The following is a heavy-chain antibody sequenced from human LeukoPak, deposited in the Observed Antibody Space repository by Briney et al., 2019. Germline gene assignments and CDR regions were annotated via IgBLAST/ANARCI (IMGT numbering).Heavy chain of an antibody. V-gene: IGHV3-30*04. CDR1: GFIFSSSV. Sequence: PGRSLRLSCAASGFIFSSSVMHWVRQAPGKGLEWVAVISHDGGNKHYADSVKGRFTISRDNAKNSLYLQMNSLRAEDTAVYYCARDISSYGDSSLYDYWGQGTLVTVSS. D-gene: IGHD4-17*01. CDR3: ARDISSYGDSSLYDY. J-gene: IGHJ4*02. CDR2: ISHDGGNK.